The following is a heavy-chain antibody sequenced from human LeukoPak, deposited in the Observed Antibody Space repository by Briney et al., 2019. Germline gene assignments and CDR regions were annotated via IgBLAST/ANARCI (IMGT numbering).Heavy chain of an antibody. CDR1: GFTFSNYA. V-gene: IGHV3-23*01. Sequence: GGSLRLSCAASGFTFSNYAMSWVRQTPGKGLEWVSFVSGSGDTTYYADSVKGRFTISRDNSKNTLYLQMNSLRAEDTAVYYCAKDAYGGNFDYWGQGTLVTVSS. CDR3: AKDAYGGNFDY. J-gene: IGHJ4*02. CDR2: VSGSGDTT. D-gene: IGHD4-23*01.